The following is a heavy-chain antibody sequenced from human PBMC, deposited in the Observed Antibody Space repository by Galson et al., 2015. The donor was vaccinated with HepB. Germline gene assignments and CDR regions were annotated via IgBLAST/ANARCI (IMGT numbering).Heavy chain of an antibody. CDR2: IYCSEST. CDR1: GGSISSSSYY. J-gene: IGHJ4*02. V-gene: IGHV4-39*01. CDR3: ARHCSSDILTQFDY. D-gene: IGHD3-9*01. Sequence: SETLSLTCTVSGGSISSSSYYWGWIRQPPGKGLEWIGSIYCSESTYSNPSLNSRVTMSVDSSKNQFSLKLGSVTAADTAVYYCARHCSSDILTQFDYWGQGALVTVSS.